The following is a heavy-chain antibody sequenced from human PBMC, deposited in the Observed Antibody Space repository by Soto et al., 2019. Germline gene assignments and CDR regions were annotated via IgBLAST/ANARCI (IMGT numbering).Heavy chain of an antibody. D-gene: IGHD3-22*01. J-gene: IGHJ1*01. Sequence: QITLKESGPTLVKPTQTLTLTCTFSGFSLSTSGVGVGWIRQPPGKALEWLAVIYWDDDKGYSPSLKTRLTITKDTSKTQVVLTMNNRDTVDTATYYCAHTVGLVVVTSEDEYFQHWGQGTQVAVSS. CDR3: AHTVGLVVVTSEDEYFQH. V-gene: IGHV2-5*02. CDR1: GFSLSTSGVG. CDR2: IYWDDDK.